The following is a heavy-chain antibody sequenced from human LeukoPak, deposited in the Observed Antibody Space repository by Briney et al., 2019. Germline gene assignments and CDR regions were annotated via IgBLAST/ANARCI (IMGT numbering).Heavy chain of an antibody. Sequence: GGSLRLSCAASGFTVRSTYMSWVRQPPGRGLEWVSVIYSGGSTYYADSVKGRFTISRDNAKNSLYLQMNSLRAEDTALYYCAKTLAVAGPFDYWGQGTLVTVSS. J-gene: IGHJ4*02. CDR3: AKTLAVAGPFDY. D-gene: IGHD6-19*01. CDR1: GFTVRSTY. CDR2: IYSGGST. V-gene: IGHV3-53*05.